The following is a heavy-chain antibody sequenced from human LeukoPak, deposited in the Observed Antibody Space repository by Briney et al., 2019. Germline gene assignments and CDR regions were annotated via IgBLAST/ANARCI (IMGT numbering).Heavy chain of an antibody. CDR2: ISWNSGAI. V-gene: IGHV3-9*01. J-gene: IGHJ3*02. CDR1: GFTFDDYA. D-gene: IGHD1-7*01. Sequence: GGSLRLSCAASGFTFDDYAMHWVRQAPGKGLEWVSGISWNSGAIGYADSVKGRFTISRDNAKNSLYLQMHSLRAEDTAFYFCAKDVTGTGAFDIWGQGTMVTVSS. CDR3: AKDVTGTGAFDI.